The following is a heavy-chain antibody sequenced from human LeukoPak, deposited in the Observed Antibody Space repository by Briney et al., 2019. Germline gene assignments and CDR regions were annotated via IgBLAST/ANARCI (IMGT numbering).Heavy chain of an antibody. Sequence: GGSLRLSCEASGFAFSFFAMSWLRQAPGKGLEWVSTINANSGTRSYAASVRGRFTISRDNSKNTLYLPLNTLRADDTAVYYCAKPISGGLAVTADWFAPWGQGTLVVASS. CDR3: AKPISGGLAVTADWFAP. CDR1: GFAFSFFA. D-gene: IGHD6-19*01. J-gene: IGHJ5*01. V-gene: IGHV3-23*01. CDR2: INANSGTR.